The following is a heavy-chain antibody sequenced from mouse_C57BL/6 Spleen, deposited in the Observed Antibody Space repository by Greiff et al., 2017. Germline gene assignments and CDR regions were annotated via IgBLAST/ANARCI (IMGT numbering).Heavy chain of an antibody. CDR2: IIPNNGGT. Sequence: EVQLQQSGPELVKPGASVTIPCKASGYTFTDYNMDWVKQSHGKSLEWIGDIIPNNGGTIYNQKFKGKATLTVDKSSSTAYMELRSLTSEDTAVYYCAREYYGSYAMDYWGQGTSVTVSS. CDR3: AREYYGSYAMDY. CDR1: GYTFTDYN. D-gene: IGHD1-1*01. V-gene: IGHV1-18*01. J-gene: IGHJ4*01.